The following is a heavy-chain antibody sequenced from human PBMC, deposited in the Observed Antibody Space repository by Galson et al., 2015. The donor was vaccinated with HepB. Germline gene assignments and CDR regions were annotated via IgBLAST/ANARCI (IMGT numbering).Heavy chain of an antibody. CDR3: TRLGDFSGYSSS. J-gene: IGHJ4*02. CDR1: GFTFSGSA. CDR2: IRSKASNYAT. D-gene: IGHD6-19*01. Sequence: SLRLSCAAFGFTFSGSAIHWVRQASGKGLEWVGRIRSKASNYATAYAAALKGRFTISRDDSKNTAYLHMIGLKTEDTAVYYCTRLGDFSGYSSSWGQGTLVTVSS. V-gene: IGHV3-73*01.